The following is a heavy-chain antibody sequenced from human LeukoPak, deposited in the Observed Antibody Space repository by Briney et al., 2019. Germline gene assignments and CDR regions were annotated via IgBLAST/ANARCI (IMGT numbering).Heavy chain of an antibody. D-gene: IGHD4-17*01. CDR1: GFTINIYA. J-gene: IGHJ3*02. Sequence: GGSLRLSCAPSGFTINIYAMTWVRQAPGKGLEWVSSITVNGGDISYADSVKGRFTISRDNSKNTLSLQMNSLRAEDTAVYYCAKDPNGDYVGAFDSWDQGTRVTVSS. CDR3: AKDPNGDYVGAFDS. CDR2: ITVNGGDI. V-gene: IGHV3-23*01.